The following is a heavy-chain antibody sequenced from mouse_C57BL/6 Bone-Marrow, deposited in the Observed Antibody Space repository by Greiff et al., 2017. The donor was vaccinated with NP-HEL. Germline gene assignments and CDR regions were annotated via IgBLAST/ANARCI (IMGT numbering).Heavy chain of an antibody. Sequence: VQLQQSGAELARPEASVKLSCKASGYTFTCYGISWVKQRTGQGLEWIGEIYPRSGNTYYNEKFKGKATLTADKSSSTAYMELRSLTSEDSAVYFCAREVYDGYDYWGQGTTLTVSS. CDR2: IYPRSGNT. CDR3: AREVYDGYDY. D-gene: IGHD2-3*01. V-gene: IGHV1-81*01. J-gene: IGHJ2*01. CDR1: GYTFTCYG.